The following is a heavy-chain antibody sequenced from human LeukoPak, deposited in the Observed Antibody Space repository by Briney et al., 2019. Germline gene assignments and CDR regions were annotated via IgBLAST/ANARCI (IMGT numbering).Heavy chain of an antibody. Sequence: SVTLSLTCTVSGGSISSSSYYWGWIRQPPGKGLEWIGSIYYSGSTYYNPSLKSRVTISVDTSKNQFSLKLNSVTAADTAVYYCARRRGLSRGLYYFDYWGQGTLVTVSS. CDR1: GGSISSSSYY. V-gene: IGHV4-39*07. CDR3: ARRRGLSRGLYYFDY. J-gene: IGHJ4*02. CDR2: IYYSGST. D-gene: IGHD3-10*01.